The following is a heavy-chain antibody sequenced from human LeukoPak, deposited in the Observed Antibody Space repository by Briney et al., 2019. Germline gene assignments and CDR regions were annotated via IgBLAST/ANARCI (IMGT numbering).Heavy chain of an antibody. Sequence: ASVKVSCKASGYTFTDYYMHWVRQAPGQGLEWMGWINPNSGGTNYAQKFQGRVTMTRDTSISTAYMELSRLRSDDTAVYYCAREDSGYSYGLFDYWGQGTLVTVSS. V-gene: IGHV1-2*02. CDR3: AREDSGYSYGLFDY. CDR1: GYTFTDYY. D-gene: IGHD5-18*01. J-gene: IGHJ4*02. CDR2: INPNSGGT.